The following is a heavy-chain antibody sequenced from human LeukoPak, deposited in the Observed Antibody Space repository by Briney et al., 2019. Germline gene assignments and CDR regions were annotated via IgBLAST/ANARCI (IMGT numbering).Heavy chain of an antibody. CDR1: GGSISSGGYS. CDR2: IYHSGST. D-gene: IGHD3-3*01. CDR3: ARSSFGVVIGFDY. J-gene: IGHJ4*02. V-gene: IGHV4-30-2*01. Sequence: TSETLSLTCAVSGGSISSGGYSWSWIRQPPGKGLEWIGYIYHSGSTYYNPSLKSRVTISVDRSKNQFSLKLSSVTAADTAVYYCARSSFGVVIGFDYWGQGTLVTVSS.